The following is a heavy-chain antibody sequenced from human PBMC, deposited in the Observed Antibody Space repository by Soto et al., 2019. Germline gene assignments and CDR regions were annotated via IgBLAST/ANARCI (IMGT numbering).Heavy chain of an antibody. J-gene: IGHJ6*02. CDR3: ARAMIRGQWLVRTGLYYYYGMDV. V-gene: IGHV1-69*13. CDR2: IIPIFGTA. D-gene: IGHD6-19*01. CDR1: GGTFSSYA. Sequence: GASVKVSCKASGGTFSSYAISWVRQAPGQGLEWMGGIIPIFGTANYAQKFQGRVTITADESTSTAYMELSSLRSEDTAVYYCARAMIRGQWLVRTGLYYYYGMDVWGQGTTVTVSS.